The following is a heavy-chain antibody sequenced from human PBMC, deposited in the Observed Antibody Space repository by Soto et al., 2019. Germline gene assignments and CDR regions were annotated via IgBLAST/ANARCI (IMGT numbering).Heavy chain of an antibody. D-gene: IGHD3-9*01. J-gene: IGHJ1*01. Sequence: HLGGSLRLSCEASGFVFTNFWMHWVRHVPGKGLVWVARIDTSGHSTNYAESVKGRFTISRDNAKNTVSLHMNSLRVEDTGVYYCAKDSWYFDLWSQGSQVTVSS. CDR1: GFVFTNFW. V-gene: IGHV3-74*01. CDR3: AKDSWYFDL. CDR2: IDTSGHST.